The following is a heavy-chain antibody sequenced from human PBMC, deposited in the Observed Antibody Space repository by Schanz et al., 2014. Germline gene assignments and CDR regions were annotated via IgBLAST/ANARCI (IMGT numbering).Heavy chain of an antibody. J-gene: IGHJ4*02. CDR3: AKVAPAATYLDS. CDR2: MNQDGSVK. V-gene: IGHV3-7*03. Sequence: EVQLVESGGGLVQPGGSLRLSCAASRFTFSDYWMSWVRQAPGKGLEWVANMNQDGSVKNYVDSVKGRFTISRDNAKNSLFLQMNSLSAEDTAVYYCAKVAPAATYLDSWGLGTLVTVSS. CDR1: RFTFSDYW. D-gene: IGHD2-2*01.